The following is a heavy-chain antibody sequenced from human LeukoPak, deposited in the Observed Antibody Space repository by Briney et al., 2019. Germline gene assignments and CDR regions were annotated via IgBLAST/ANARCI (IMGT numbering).Heavy chain of an antibody. Sequence: PGGSLRLSCAASGFTFSCYAMSWVRQAPGKGLEWVSAISGSGGSTYYADSVKGRFTISRDNSKNTLYLQMNSLRAEDTAVYYCAKEVRQQLVFYYYYMDVWGKGTTVTVSS. CDR3: AKEVRQQLVFYYYYMDV. J-gene: IGHJ6*03. V-gene: IGHV3-23*01. D-gene: IGHD6-13*01. CDR1: GFTFSCYA. CDR2: ISGSGGST.